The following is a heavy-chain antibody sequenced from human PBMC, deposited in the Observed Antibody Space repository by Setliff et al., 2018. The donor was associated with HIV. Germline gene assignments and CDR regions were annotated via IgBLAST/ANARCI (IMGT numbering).Heavy chain of an antibody. CDR2: IWYGGSDK. J-gene: IGHJ4*02. CDR3: ASIELAAMVPVDY. Sequence: GGSLRLSCAASGFTSSNYDMHWVRQAPGKGLAWVAVIWYGGSDKYYADSVKGRFTISRDNAKNSLFLQMNSLRAEDTAVYYCASIELAAMVPVDYWGQGTLVTVSS. V-gene: IGHV3-33*08. D-gene: IGHD5-18*01. CDR1: GFTSSNYD.